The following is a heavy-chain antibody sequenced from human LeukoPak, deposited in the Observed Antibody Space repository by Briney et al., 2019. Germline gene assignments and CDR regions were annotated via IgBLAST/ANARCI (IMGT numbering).Heavy chain of an antibody. V-gene: IGHV4-39*01. CDR1: GDSISSSSYC. D-gene: IGHD5-12*01. Sequence: PSETLSLTCTVSGDSISSSSYCWDWIRQPPGKGLEWIGNIYNSANTHYNPSLKTRITMSVDTSKNQFSLKLNSVPAADTGISYCARHSRFGYIGYEKAFEIWGQRTMVTVSS. CDR3: ARHSRFGYIGYEKAFEI. J-gene: IGHJ3*02. CDR2: IYNSANT.